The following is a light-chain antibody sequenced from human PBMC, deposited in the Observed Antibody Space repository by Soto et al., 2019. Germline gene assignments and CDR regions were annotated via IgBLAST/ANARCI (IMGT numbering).Light chain of an antibody. CDR2: TTS. CDR1: QSISSF. CDR3: QQSYITPWT. J-gene: IGKJ1*01. V-gene: IGKV1-39*01. Sequence: IQMTQSPSSLSASVGDRVTITCRASQSISSFLNWYQQKPGEASNLLIYTTSRLQSGVTSRFSGSGSRTDFTLTISSLQPEDFATYYCQQSYITPWTFGQGTKVEIK.